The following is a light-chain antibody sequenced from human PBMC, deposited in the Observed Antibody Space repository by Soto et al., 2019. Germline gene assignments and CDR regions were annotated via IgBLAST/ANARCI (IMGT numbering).Light chain of an antibody. CDR3: SSYTSSSTDYV. V-gene: IGLV2-14*01. CDR2: EVS. J-gene: IGLJ1*01. Sequence: QSARTQPASVSGSPGQSITISCTGTSSDAGGYNYVSWYQQHPGKAPKLMIYEVSNRPSGVSNRFSGSKSGNTASLTISGLQAEDEADYYCSSYTSSSTDYVFGTGTKVTVL. CDR1: SSDAGGYNY.